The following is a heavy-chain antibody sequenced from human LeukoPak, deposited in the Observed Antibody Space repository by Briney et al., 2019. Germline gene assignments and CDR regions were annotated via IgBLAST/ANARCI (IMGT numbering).Heavy chain of an antibody. J-gene: IGHJ2*01. CDR1: GGSIGSHY. D-gene: IGHD1-26*01. CDR2: IYYSGST. CDR3: TRMVGPRYFDL. V-gene: IGHV4-59*08. Sequence: SETLSLTCTVSGGSIGSHYWSWMRQPPGKGLEWIGYIYYSGSTNYNPSLKSRVTISVDTSKNQFSLKVSSVTAADTAVYYCTRMVGPRYFDLWGRGTLVTVSS.